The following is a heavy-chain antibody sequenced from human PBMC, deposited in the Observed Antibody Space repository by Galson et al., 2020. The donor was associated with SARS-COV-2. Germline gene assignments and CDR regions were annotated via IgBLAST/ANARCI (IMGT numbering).Heavy chain of an antibody. CDR3: AREPPRRGYSYAPGGY. V-gene: IGHV1-2*02. CDR1: GYTFTGYY. CDR2: INPNSGGT. J-gene: IGHJ4*02. D-gene: IGHD5-18*01. Sequence: ASVKVSCKASGYTFTGYYMHWVRQAPGQGLEWMGWINPNSGGTNYAQKFQGRVTMTRDTSISTAYMELSRLRSDDTAVYYCAREPPRRGYSYAPGGYWGQGTLVTVSS.